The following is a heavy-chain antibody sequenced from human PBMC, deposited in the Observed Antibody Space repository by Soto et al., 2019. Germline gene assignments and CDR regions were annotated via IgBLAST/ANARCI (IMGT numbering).Heavy chain of an antibody. V-gene: IGHV3-23*01. CDR3: ASAIAAAVSYETNFDY. Sequence: PGGSLRLSCAASGFTFSSYAMSWVRQAPGKGLEWVSGISGSGGTTYYADSVKGRFTISRDNAKNTLYLQMNSLRAEDTAVYYCASAIAAAVSYETNFDYWGQGTLVTVSS. CDR1: GFTFSSYA. CDR2: ISGSGGTT. D-gene: IGHD6-13*01. J-gene: IGHJ4*02.